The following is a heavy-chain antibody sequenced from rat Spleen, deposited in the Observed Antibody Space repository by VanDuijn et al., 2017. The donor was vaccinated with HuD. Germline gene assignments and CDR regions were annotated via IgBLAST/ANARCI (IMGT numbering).Heavy chain of an antibody. D-gene: IGHD1-10*01. CDR3: TREAPGLDNNYEVMDA. CDR2: ITNTGGST. Sequence: EVQLVESGGGLVQPGRSLKLSCVASGFTFNNYWMTWIRQAPGKGLEWVASITNTGGSTYYPDSVKGRFTISRDNAKITLYLQMNSLRSEDTATYYCTREAPGLDNNYEVMDAWGQGASVTVSS. J-gene: IGHJ4*01. V-gene: IGHV5-31*01. CDR1: GFTFNNYW.